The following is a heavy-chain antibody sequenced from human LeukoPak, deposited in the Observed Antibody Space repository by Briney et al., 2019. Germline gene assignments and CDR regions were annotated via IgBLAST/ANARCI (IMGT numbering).Heavy chain of an antibody. CDR1: GFTFSSYG. Sequence: GGSLRLSCAASGFTFSSYGMHWVRQAPGKGLEWVAFIRYDGSNKYYADSVKGRFTISRDNSKNTLYLQMNSLRAEDTAVYYCARENYYDSSGYPYYFDYWGQGTLVTVSS. CDR2: IRYDGSNK. CDR3: ARENYYDSSGYPYYFDY. V-gene: IGHV3-30*02. D-gene: IGHD3-22*01. J-gene: IGHJ4*02.